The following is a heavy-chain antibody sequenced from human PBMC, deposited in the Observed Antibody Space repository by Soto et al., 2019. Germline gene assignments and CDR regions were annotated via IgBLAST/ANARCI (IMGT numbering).Heavy chain of an antibody. V-gene: IGHV1-69*12. D-gene: IGHD1-20*01. CDR2: IIPIFDTA. J-gene: IGHJ4*02. Sequence: QVQLVQSGAEVKKPGSSVKVSCKASGGTFSNYAISWVRQAPGQGLEWMGGIIPIFDTANYAKNFQGRVTITADESTSTAYLELSSLRSEDTAVYYCARGYNWNDAYFDYWGQGTLVTVSS. CDR1: GGTFSNYA. CDR3: ARGYNWNDAYFDY.